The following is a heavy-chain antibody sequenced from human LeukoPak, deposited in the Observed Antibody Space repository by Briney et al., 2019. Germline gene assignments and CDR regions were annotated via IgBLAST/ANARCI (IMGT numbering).Heavy chain of an antibody. CDR2: INSDGSST. D-gene: IGHD5-18*01. J-gene: IGHJ4*02. CDR1: GFTFSSYW. V-gene: IGHV3-74*01. CDR3: ARGSWAMDTAMVPFDY. Sequence: PGGSLRLSCAASGFTFSSYWMHWVRQAPGKGLVWVSRINSDGSSTSYADSVKGRFTTSRDNAKNTLYLQMNSLRAEDTAVYYCARGSWAMDTAMVPFDYWGQGTLVTVSS.